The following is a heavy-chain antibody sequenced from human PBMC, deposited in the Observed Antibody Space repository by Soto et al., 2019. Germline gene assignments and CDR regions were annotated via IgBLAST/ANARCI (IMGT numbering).Heavy chain of an antibody. D-gene: IGHD6-19*01. CDR3: AKHGDEWLDS. J-gene: IGHJ5*02. Sequence: QVQLVESGGGMVQPGRSLRLSCAASGFTFSSYGMHWVRQAPGKGLEWVALISYDGSNKYYADSVKGRFTISRDNSKNTLYLQMNSLRAEDTAIYYCAKHGDEWLDSWGQGTLVTVSS. V-gene: IGHV3-30*18. CDR1: GFTFSSYG. CDR2: ISYDGSNK.